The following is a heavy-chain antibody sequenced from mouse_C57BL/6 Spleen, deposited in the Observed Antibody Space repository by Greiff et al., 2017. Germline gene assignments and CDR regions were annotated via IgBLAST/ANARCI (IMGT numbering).Heavy chain of an antibody. CDR1: GYTFTDYE. CDR3: TREGVDYYGSSPYFDV. D-gene: IGHD1-1*01. CDR2: IDPETGGT. Sequence: QVQLKQSGAELVRPGASVTLSCKASGYTFTDYEMHWVKQTPVHGLEWIGAIDPETGGTAYNQKFKGKAILTADKSSSTAYMELRSLTSEDSAVYYCTREGVDYYGSSPYFDVWGTGTTVTVSS. J-gene: IGHJ1*03. V-gene: IGHV1-15*01.